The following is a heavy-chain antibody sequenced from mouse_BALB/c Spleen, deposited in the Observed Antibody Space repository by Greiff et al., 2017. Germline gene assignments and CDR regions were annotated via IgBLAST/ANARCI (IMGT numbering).Heavy chain of an antibody. Sequence: EVQLVESGGGLVQPGGSRKLSCAASGFTFSSFGMHWVRQAPEKGLEWVAYISSGSSTIYYADTVKGRFTISRDNPKNTLFLQMTSLRSEDTAMYYCARGDYRYDGYWYFDVWGAGTTVTVSS. CDR3: ARGDYRYDGYWYFDV. V-gene: IGHV5-17*02. CDR2: ISSGSSTI. CDR1: GFTFSSFG. J-gene: IGHJ1*01. D-gene: IGHD2-14*01.